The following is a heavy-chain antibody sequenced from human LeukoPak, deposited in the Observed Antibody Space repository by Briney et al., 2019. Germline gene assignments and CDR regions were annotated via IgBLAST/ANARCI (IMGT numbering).Heavy chain of an antibody. V-gene: IGHV4-34*01. D-gene: IGHD1-1*01. CDR1: GGSFSGYY. J-gene: IGHJ3*02. CDR3: ARETGFDAFDI. Sequence: SETLSLTCAVYGGSFSGYYWSWIRQPPGKGLEWIWEINHSGSTNYNPSLKSRVTISVDTSKNQFSLKLSSVTAADTAVYYCARETGFDAFDIWGQGTMVTVSS. CDR2: INHSGST.